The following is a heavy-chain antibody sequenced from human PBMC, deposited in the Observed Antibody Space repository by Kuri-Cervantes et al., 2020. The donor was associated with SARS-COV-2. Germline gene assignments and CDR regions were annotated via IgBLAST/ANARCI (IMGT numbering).Heavy chain of an antibody. Sequence: GESLKISCAASGFTFSRYAMHWVRQAPGKGLEWVAVISYDGSNKDYTASGKGRFTISRDNSQNTLYLQMKSLRTEDTALYYCARDRVGVHDSWGQGTLVTVPS. D-gene: IGHD2-21*01. J-gene: IGHJ4*02. CDR1: GFTFSRYA. CDR3: ARDRVGVHDS. V-gene: IGHV3-30-3*01. CDR2: ISYDGSNK.